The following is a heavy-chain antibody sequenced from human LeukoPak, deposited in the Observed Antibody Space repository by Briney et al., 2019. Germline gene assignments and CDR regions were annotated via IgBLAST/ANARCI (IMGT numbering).Heavy chain of an antibody. J-gene: IGHJ4*02. CDR2: ISAYNDNT. CDR1: GYTFTSYS. CDR3: ARASYCSGGSCYSDY. Sequence: GASVKVSCKASGYTFTSYSISWVRQAPGQGLEWMGWISAYNDNTIYAQKVKGRVTMTTDTSTSTAYMELRSLKSDDTAVYYCARASYCSGGSCYSDYWGQGTLVTVSS. V-gene: IGHV1-18*01. D-gene: IGHD2-15*01.